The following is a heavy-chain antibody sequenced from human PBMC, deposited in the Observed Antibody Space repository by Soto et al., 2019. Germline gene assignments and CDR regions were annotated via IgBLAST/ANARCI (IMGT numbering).Heavy chain of an antibody. D-gene: IGHD3-10*01. V-gene: IGHV4-39*01. J-gene: IGHJ6*02. CDR1: GDSINSRSYY. CDR3: ARLTLEGAVRPGSSGSYYAPLYYYGMDV. Sequence: KPSETLSLTCTVTGDSINSRSYYWGWIRQPPGKGLEWIGGIYYRGRTYNNPSLRSRVPMSIDTSKNQFSLKLSSVTAADTAVYYCARLTLEGAVRPGSSGSYYAPLYYYGMDVWGQGTTVTVSS. CDR2: IYYRGRT.